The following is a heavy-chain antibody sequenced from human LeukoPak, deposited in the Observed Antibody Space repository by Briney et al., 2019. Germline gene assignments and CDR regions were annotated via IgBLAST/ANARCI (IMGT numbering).Heavy chain of an antibody. CDR2: TRSKPYSYTT. J-gene: IGHJ3*02. Sequence: PGGSLRLSCATSGFTFSDHSMDWVRQAPGKGLEWVGRTRSKPYSYTTQYPASVKGRFTISRDDSKNSLYLQMNSLKPEDTAVYYWVRSGTASTTGAIWGQGTIVTVSS. CDR1: GFTFSDHS. D-gene: IGHD3-10*01. CDR3: VRSGTASTTGAI. V-gene: IGHV3-72*01.